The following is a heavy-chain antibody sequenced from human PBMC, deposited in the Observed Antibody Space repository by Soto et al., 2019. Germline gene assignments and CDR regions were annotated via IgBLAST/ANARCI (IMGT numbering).Heavy chain of an antibody. CDR2: ISGDSGRT. Sequence: EVQLLESGGGLVQPGGSVRLSCAASGLTFGNYAMSWVRQAPGKGLEWVSAISGDSGRTYYADSVKGRYTISRDNSKNTLYLQMNTRRAEDTAVYYCAVTHNCVRDCSAASYWYFEIWGSGTLVTVSS. V-gene: IGHV3-23*01. J-gene: IGHJ2*01. CDR1: GLTFGNYA. CDR3: AVTHNCVRDCSAASYWYFEI. D-gene: IGHD2-21*02.